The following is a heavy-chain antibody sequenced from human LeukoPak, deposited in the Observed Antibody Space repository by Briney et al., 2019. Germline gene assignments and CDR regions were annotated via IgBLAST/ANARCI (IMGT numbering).Heavy chain of an antibody. J-gene: IGHJ4*02. D-gene: IGHD2-15*01. CDR2: IDYSGRS. CDR1: GGSISSYC. V-gene: IGHV4-59*08. Sequence: PLETLSLTCTVSGGSISSYCWSWIRQPPGKGLEWIGYIDYSGRSKYNPSLKSRVTMSLGTSRNQFSLKLTSVTAADTAVYYCASDKSGLYHPYYWGLGTPVTVSS. CDR3: ASDKSGLYHPYY.